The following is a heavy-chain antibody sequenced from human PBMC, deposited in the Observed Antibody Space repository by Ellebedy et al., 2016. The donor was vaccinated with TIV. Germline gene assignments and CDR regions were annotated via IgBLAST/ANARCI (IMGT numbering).Heavy chain of an antibody. CDR1: GFTFRNYW. D-gene: IGHD6-19*01. CDR2: INGDGSEK. Sequence: PGGSLRLSCAASGFTFRNYWISWVRQAPGKGLEWVANINGDGSEKYYVESVKGRFTISRDNAKNSLYLQMNSLRVEDSAVYYCSRDERAVAGPGDYWGQGTLVIVS. J-gene: IGHJ4*02. V-gene: IGHV3-7*03. CDR3: SRDERAVAGPGDY.